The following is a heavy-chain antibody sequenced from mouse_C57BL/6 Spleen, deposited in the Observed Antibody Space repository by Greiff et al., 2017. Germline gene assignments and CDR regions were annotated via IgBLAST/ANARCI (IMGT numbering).Heavy chain of an antibody. J-gene: IGHJ1*03. CDR2: IYPGSGST. CDR1: GYTFTSYW. V-gene: IGHV1-55*01. CDR3: ARQDYGSRGYFDV. Sequence: HLQQPGAELVKPGASVKMSCTASGYTFTSYWITWVKQRPGQGLEWIGDIYPGSGSTNYNERFKRKATLTVDTSSSTAYMQLSSLTSEDSAVYYCARQDYGSRGYFDVWGTGTTVTVSS. D-gene: IGHD1-1*01.